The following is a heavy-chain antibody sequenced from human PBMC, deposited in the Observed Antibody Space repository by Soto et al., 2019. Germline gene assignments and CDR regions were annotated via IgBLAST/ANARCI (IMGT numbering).Heavy chain of an antibody. V-gene: IGHV4-39*01. CDR1: GGSISSSSYY. J-gene: IGHJ6*02. Sequence: SETLSLTCTVSGGSISSSSYYWGWIRQPPGKGLEWIGSIYYSGSTYYNPSLKSRVTISVDTSKNQFSLKLSSVTAADTAVYYCARPAAAAGPQLDVWGQGTTVTVSS. CDR2: IYYSGST. CDR3: ARPAAAAGPQLDV. D-gene: IGHD6-13*01.